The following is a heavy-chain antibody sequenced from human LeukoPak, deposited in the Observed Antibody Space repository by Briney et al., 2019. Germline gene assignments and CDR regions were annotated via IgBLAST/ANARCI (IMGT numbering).Heavy chain of an antibody. CDR3: ARSKDILTGYCFDY. D-gene: IGHD3-9*01. Sequence: SETLSLTCTVSGGSIRSTSYYWSWIRQPPGKGLEWIGYIYYSGSTNYNPSLKSRVTISVDTSKNQFSLKLSSVTAADTAVYYCARSKDILTGYCFDYWGQGTLVTVSS. CDR2: IYYSGST. J-gene: IGHJ4*02. V-gene: IGHV4-61*01. CDR1: GGSIRSTSYY.